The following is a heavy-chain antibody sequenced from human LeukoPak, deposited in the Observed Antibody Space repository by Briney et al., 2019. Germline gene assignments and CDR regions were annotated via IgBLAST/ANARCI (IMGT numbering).Heavy chain of an antibody. CDR2: IAPSGDST. CDR1: GDTFSSYY. D-gene: IGHD6-13*01. CDR3: ARGMKIYSSSGSFFDP. J-gene: IGHJ5*02. V-gene: IGHV1-46*01. Sequence: AASVKVSCKASGDTFSSYYMHWVRQAPGQGLEWMGIIAPSGDSTNYAQKFQGRVTITRNTSISTAYMELSSLRSEDTAVYYCARGMKIYSSSGSFFDPWGQGTLVTVSS.